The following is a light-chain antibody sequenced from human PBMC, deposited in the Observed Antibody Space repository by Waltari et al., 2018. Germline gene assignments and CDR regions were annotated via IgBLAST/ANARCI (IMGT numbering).Light chain of an antibody. CDR3: AAWDDSLSGWV. CDR1: SSNIGRNY. CDR2: RNN. J-gene: IGLJ3*02. Sequence: QSVLTQPPSASGTPGQRVTISCSGSSSNIGRNYVYWYQQLPGTAPKPLIYRNNQRPSGVPARFSGSKSGPSASLAISGLRSEDEADYYCAAWDDSLSGWVFGGGTKLTVL. V-gene: IGLV1-47*01.